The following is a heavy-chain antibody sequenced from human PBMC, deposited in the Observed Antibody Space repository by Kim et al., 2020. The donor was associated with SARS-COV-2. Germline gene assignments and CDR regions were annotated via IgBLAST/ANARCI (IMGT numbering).Heavy chain of an antibody. D-gene: IGHD6-13*01. J-gene: IGHJ5*02. Sequence: GGSLRLSCAASGFTFRNYAMSWARQAPGKGLEWVSVIYNGGSSTYYADSVKGRFTISRDNPKNTLYLQMDSLRAEDTAVYYCAKEGPGVAAAEVSWGQGTLVTVSS. CDR3: AKEGPGVAAAEVS. V-gene: IGHV3-23*03. CDR1: GFTFRNYA. CDR2: IYNGGSST.